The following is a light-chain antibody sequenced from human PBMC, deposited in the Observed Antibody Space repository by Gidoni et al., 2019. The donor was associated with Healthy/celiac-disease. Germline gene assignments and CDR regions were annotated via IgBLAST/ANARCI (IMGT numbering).Light chain of an antibody. J-gene: IGKJ1*01. CDR1: QSISSW. Sequence: DIQMTQSPSTLSASVGDRVTITCRASQSISSWLAWYQQKPGKDPKLLIYKASSLESGVPSRFSGSGSGTEFTLTISSLQPDEFATYYCQQYNSYSKTFGQGTKVEIK. CDR2: KAS. V-gene: IGKV1-5*03. CDR3: QQYNSYSKT.